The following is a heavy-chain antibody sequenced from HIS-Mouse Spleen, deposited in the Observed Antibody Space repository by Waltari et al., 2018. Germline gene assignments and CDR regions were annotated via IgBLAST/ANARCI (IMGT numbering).Heavy chain of an antibody. J-gene: IGHJ4*02. Sequence: QVTLRESGPALVKPTQTLTLTCTFSGFSLSTSGMCLSWIRQPPGKALEWLARIDWDDDKYYSTSLKTRLTISKDTSKNQVVLTMTNMDPVDTATYYCARIQAGKLELPLDYWGQGTLVTVSS. CDR1: GFSLSTSGMC. V-gene: IGHV2-70*15. CDR3: ARIQAGKLELPLDY. D-gene: IGHD1-7*01. CDR2: IDWDDDK.